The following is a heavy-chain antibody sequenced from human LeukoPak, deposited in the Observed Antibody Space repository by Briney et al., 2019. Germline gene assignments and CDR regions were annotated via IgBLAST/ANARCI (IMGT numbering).Heavy chain of an antibody. CDR1: GFTFSTYP. V-gene: IGHV3-48*01. Sequence: GGSLRLSCAASGFTFSTYPMNWVRQAPGKGLEWVSYISSRSSTIYYADSVKGRFTISRDNAKNSLYLQMNSLRAEDTAVYYCARPAANCGGDCYWAFDYWGQGTLVTDSS. CDR2: ISSRSSTI. J-gene: IGHJ4*02. CDR3: ARPAANCGGDCYWAFDY. D-gene: IGHD2-21*01.